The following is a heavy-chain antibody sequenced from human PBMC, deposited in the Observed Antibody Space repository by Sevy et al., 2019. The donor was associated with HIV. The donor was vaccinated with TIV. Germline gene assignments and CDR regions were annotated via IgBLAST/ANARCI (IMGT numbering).Heavy chain of an antibody. J-gene: IGHJ4*02. Sequence: ASVKVSCKASGGTFSSYAISWVRQAPGQGLEWMGGIIPIFGTANYEQKFQGRVTITADKSTSTAYMELSSLRSQDTAVYYCASNIKGRGYWGQGTMVTVSS. CDR3: ASNIKGRGY. V-gene: IGHV1-69*06. CDR2: IIPIFGTA. D-gene: IGHD3-10*01. CDR1: GGTFSSYA.